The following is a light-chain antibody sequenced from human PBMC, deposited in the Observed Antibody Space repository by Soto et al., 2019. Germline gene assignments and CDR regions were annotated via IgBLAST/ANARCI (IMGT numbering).Light chain of an antibody. CDR1: QSVSSN. CDR2: GAS. J-gene: IGKJ5*01. CDR3: QQYNNLIT. V-gene: IGKV3-15*01. Sequence: EIVMTQSPATLSVSPGERATLSCRASQSVSSNLAWYQQKPGQAPRLLIYGASTRATGIPARFSGSGSGTEFTLTISSLQSEDCAVYYCQQYNNLITFGQGTRLEIK.